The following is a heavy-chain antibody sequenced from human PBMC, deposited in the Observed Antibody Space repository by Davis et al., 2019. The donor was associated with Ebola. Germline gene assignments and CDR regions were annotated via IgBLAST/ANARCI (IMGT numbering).Heavy chain of an antibody. CDR3: ARDGYCSSTSCLDY. Sequence: ASVKVSCKASGYTFTGYYMHWVRQAPGQGLEWMGWINPNSGGTNYAQKFQGRVTMTRDTSISTAYMELSRLRSEDTAVYYCARDGYCSSTSCLDYWGQGTLVTVSS. J-gene: IGHJ4*02. V-gene: IGHV1-2*02. D-gene: IGHD2-2*03. CDR2: INPNSGGT. CDR1: GYTFTGYY.